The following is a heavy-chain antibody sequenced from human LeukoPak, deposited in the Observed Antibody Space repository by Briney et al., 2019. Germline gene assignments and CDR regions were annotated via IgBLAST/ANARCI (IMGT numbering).Heavy chain of an antibody. V-gene: IGHV5-51*01. J-gene: IGHJ4*02. Sequence: GESLKTSCKGSGYSFTSYWIGWVRQMPGKGLEWMGIIYPGDSDTRYSPSFQGQVTISADKSISTAYLQWSSLKASDTAMYYCARHPDDYYGSSGYPDYWGQGTLVTVSS. CDR1: GYSFTSYW. CDR2: IYPGDSDT. D-gene: IGHD3-22*01. CDR3: ARHPDDYYGSSGYPDY.